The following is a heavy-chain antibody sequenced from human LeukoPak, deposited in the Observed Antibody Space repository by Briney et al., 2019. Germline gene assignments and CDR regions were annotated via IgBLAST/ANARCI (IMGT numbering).Heavy chain of an antibody. CDR2: INDAGSSA. CDR1: GLTFRNYW. CDR3: AKEGFPYWYFDL. V-gene: IGHV3-74*01. J-gene: IGHJ2*01. Sequence: PGGSLTLFCAASGLTFRNYWMLWVRHAPGKGLACVSRINDAGSSATYADSVQGRFTISRDNSKNTLYLQMNTLRAEDTAVYYCAKEGFPYWYFDLWGRGTLVTVSS.